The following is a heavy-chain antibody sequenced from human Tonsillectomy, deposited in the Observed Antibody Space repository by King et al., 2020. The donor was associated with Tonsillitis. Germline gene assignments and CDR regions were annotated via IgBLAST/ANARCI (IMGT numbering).Heavy chain of an antibody. V-gene: IGHV4-59*01. Sequence: VQLQESGPGLVKPSETLSLTCTVSGGSISPSYWSWIRQPPGRGLEWIGYVYYSGSTSYNPSLKSRVTISVDTSKNQFSLILTSVTAAGTALYYWAGGQYLPYDVFNIWGRGTMVTVSS. CDR1: GGSISPSY. D-gene: IGHD2-2*01. CDR3: AGGQYLPYDVFNI. J-gene: IGHJ3*02. CDR2: VYYSGST.